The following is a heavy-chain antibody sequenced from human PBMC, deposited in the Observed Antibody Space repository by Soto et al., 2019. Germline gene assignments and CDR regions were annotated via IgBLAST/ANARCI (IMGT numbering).Heavy chain of an antibody. J-gene: IGHJ1*01. CDR3: ARIPRYSFPTSDPLDN. D-gene: IGHD1-26*01. Sequence: GASVKVSCKASGGTFNTYTFSWVRQAPGQGLEWMGSIIPIFGTTHYAQSFQGRLSITADQSSTTTYMELRSLTSHDTALYYCARIPRYSFPTSDPLDNWGQGTRVTVSS. CDR2: IIPIFGTT. V-gene: IGHV1-69*13. CDR1: GGTFNTYT.